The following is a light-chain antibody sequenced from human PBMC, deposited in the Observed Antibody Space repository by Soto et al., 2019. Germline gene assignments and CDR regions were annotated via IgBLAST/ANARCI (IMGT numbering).Light chain of an antibody. V-gene: IGLV2-23*02. CDR3: CSYAGSSTFYV. CDR1: SSDVGSYNL. CDR2: GVS. J-gene: IGLJ1*01. Sequence: VLTQPASVSWSPGQSITISCTGTSSDVGSYNLVSWYQQHPGKAPKLMIYGVSKRPSGVSNRFSGSKSGNTASLTISGLQAEDEADYYCCSYAGSSTFYVFGTGTKVTVL.